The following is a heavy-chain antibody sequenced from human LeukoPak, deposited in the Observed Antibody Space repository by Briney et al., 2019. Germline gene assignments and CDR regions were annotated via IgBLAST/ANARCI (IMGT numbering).Heavy chain of an antibody. V-gene: IGHV3-7*01. Sequence: PGGSLRLSCAASGFTFSNYWMSWVRQAPGKGLEWVTNIKPDQSEKYYVDSVKGRFTVSRDNAKNSVFLQMNSLRAEDTAVYYCARVGDGATLEYWGQGTLATVSS. CDR2: IKPDQSEK. D-gene: IGHD1-26*01. J-gene: IGHJ4*02. CDR1: GFTFSNYW. CDR3: ARVGDGATLEY.